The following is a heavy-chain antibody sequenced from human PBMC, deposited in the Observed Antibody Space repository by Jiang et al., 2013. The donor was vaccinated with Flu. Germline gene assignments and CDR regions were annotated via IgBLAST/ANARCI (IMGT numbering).Heavy chain of an antibody. CDR3: ARESWGGNGNDY. D-gene: IGHD4-23*01. J-gene: IGHJ4*02. CDR1: GYSISSGYY. CDR2: INHSGST. Sequence: GLLKPSETLSLTCAVSGYSISSGYYWGWIRQPPGKGLEWIGEINHSGSTNYNPSLKSRVTISVDTSKNQFSLKLSSVTAADTAVYYCARESWGGNGNDYWGQGTLVTVSS. V-gene: IGHV4-38-2*02.